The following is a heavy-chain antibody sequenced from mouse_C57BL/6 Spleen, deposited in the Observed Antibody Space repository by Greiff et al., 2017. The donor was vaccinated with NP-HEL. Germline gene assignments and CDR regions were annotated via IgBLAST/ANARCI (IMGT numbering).Heavy chain of an antibody. CDR3: ARQNDAMDY. V-gene: IGHV5-15*01. J-gene: IGHJ4*01. CDR2: ISNLAYSI. CDR1: GFTFSDYG. Sequence: EVQVVESGGGLVQPGGSLKLSCAASGFTFSDYGMAWVRQAPRKGPEWVAFISNLAYSIYYADTVTGRFTISRENAKNTLYLEMSSLRSEDTAMYYCARQNDAMDYLGQGTSVTVAS.